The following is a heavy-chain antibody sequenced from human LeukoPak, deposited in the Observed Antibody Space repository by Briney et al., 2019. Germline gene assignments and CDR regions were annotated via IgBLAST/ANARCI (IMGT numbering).Heavy chain of an antibody. CDR1: GFMFRSYG. D-gene: IGHD6-13*01. V-gene: IGHV3-33*01. CDR3: ATDSGYSRKARFDP. Sequence: QPGGSLRLSCVASGFMFRSYGMHWVRQAPGKGLEWVAVIWYDGSYEYYADSVKGRFTISRDNSNNTLFLQMNSLRVKDTAVYYCATDSGYSRKARFDPWGQGTLVTVSS. CDR2: IWYDGSYE. J-gene: IGHJ5*02.